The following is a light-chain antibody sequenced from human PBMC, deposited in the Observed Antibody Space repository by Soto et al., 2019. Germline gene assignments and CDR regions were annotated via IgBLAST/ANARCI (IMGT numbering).Light chain of an antibody. V-gene: IGKV1-17*03. Sequence: DIQLTQSPPAMSASVGDRVTITCRASQGIYNYVAWFQQRPGKVPKRLIYAASTLQSGVPSRFSGSGSGPEFTLTISSLQPEDSASYYCLQHASYPLSFGPGTKVDIK. CDR1: QGIYNY. CDR3: LQHASYPLS. CDR2: AAS. J-gene: IGKJ3*01.